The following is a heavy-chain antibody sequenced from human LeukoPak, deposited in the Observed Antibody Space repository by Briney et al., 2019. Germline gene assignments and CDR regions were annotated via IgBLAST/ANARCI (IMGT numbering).Heavy chain of an antibody. J-gene: IGHJ4*02. CDR3: ARAQSYGSGNYYFDY. V-gene: IGHV3-21*01. Sequence: ETLSLTCTVSGYSISSGYYWGWIRQPPGKGLEWVSSISSISNHIYYADSVKGRFTISRDNTKNSLFLQMNSLRAEDTAMYYCARAQSYGSGNYYFDYWGQGIVVTVSS. CDR2: ISSISNHI. CDR1: GYSISSGYY. D-gene: IGHD3-10*01.